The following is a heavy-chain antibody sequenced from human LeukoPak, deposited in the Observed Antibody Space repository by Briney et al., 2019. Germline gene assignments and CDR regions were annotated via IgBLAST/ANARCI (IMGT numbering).Heavy chain of an antibody. D-gene: IGHD4-23*01. Sequence: GASVKVSCKASGGTFSSYAISWVRQAPGQGLEWMGGIIPIFGTANYAQKFQGRVTITADESTSTAYMELRSLRSDDTAVYYCARGGLGGMTTVVLDAFDIWGQGSMVTVSS. CDR1: GGTFSSYA. V-gene: IGHV1-69*13. CDR2: IIPIFGTA. CDR3: ARGGLGGMTTVVLDAFDI. J-gene: IGHJ3*02.